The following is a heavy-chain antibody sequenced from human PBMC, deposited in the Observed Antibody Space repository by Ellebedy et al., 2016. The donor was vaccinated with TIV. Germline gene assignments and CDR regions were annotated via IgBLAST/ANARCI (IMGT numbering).Heavy chain of an antibody. V-gene: IGHV3-66*01. J-gene: IGHJ6*02. CDR2: IYSGGST. Sequence: GESLKISCAASGFTVSSNYMSWVRQAPGKGLEWVSVIYSGGSTYYADSVKGRFTISRDNSKNTLYLQMNSLRAEDTAVYYCARDFSAAIDYGMDVWGQGTTVTVSS. D-gene: IGHD2-2*02. CDR3: ARDFSAAIDYGMDV. CDR1: GFTVSSNY.